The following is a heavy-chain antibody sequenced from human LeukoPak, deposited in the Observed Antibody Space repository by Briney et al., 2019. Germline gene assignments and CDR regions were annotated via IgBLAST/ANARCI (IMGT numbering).Heavy chain of an antibody. V-gene: IGHV1-69*13. D-gene: IGHD6-19*01. CDR3: ARAHSSGWYEY. J-gene: IGHJ4*02. Sequence: SVKVSCKASGYTFTGYYMHWVRQAPGQGLEWMGGIIPIFGTANYAQKFQGRVTITADESTSTAYMELSSLRSEDTAVYYCARAHSSGWYEYWGQGTLVTVSS. CDR1: GYTFTGYY. CDR2: IIPIFGTA.